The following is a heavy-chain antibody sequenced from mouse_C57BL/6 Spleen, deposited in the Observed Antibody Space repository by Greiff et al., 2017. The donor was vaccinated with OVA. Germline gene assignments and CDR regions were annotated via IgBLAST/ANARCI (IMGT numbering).Heavy chain of an antibody. Sequence: EVKVVESGGGLVKPGGSLKLSCAASGFTFSSYAMSWVRQTPEKRLEWVATISDGGSYTYYPDNVKGRFTISRDNAKNNLYLQMSHLKSEDTAMYYGARDYYDYDGYFDYWGQGTTLTVSS. CDR3: ARDYYDYDGYFDY. D-gene: IGHD2-4*01. CDR1: GFTFSSYA. V-gene: IGHV5-4*01. CDR2: ISDGGSYT. J-gene: IGHJ2*01.